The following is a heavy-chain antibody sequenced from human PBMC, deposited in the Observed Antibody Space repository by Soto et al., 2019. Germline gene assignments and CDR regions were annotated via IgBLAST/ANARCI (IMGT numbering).Heavy chain of an antibody. V-gene: IGHV3-74*01. Sequence: EVQLVESGGGLVQPGGSLRLSCAASGFTFSSYWLHWVRQAPGKGLVWVSRINSDGSSTSYADSVKGRFTISRDNAKNTLYLQMHSLRAEDTAVYYCARDDSWISGSGIFYVWGQGTLVTVSS. CDR2: INSDGSST. D-gene: IGHD3-10*01. J-gene: IGHJ4*02. CDR3: ARDDSWISGSGIFYV. CDR1: GFTFSSYW.